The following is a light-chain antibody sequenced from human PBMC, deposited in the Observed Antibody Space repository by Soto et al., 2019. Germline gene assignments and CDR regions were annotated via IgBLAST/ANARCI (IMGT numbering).Light chain of an antibody. CDR2: DAT. CDR3: QQRSNWLT. CDR1: QSVSSY. J-gene: IGKJ4*01. Sequence: EIVCTKCPATLTQSPGERATLSCRASQSVSSYLACYQQQPGQAPRLLLYDATQRGHGLPGRFSGRGVGKNFHPNNSRLGAENFAVYYCQQRSNWLTFGGGTKVDIK. V-gene: IGKV3-11*01.